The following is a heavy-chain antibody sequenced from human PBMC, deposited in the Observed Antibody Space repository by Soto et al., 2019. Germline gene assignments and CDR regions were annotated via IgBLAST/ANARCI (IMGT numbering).Heavy chain of an antibody. Sequence: QITLKESGPTLVKSTQTLTLTCTFSEFSLTINGLGVGWIRQPPGKALEWLALIYRDDDKRYSPSLMSRLTITKDTSKNQVVLTMTNMDPMDTATYYCARAYTGYDWGSFDYWGQGTLVTVSS. CDR1: EFSLTINGLG. CDR3: ARAYTGYDWGSFDY. D-gene: IGHD5-12*01. V-gene: IGHV2-5*02. J-gene: IGHJ4*02. CDR2: IYRDDDK.